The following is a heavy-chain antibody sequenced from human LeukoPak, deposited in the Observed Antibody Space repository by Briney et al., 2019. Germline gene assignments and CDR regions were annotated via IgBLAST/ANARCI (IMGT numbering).Heavy chain of an antibody. D-gene: IGHD2-15*01. Sequence: ASVKVSCKASVYIFSIYYMHGVREPPGQGCEGRGIINPSGGSTSYAQKFQGRVTMTRDTSTSTVYMELSSLRSEDTAVYYCARVDCSGGSCYLDYWGQEALVTVSS. J-gene: IGHJ4*02. CDR1: VYIFSIYY. CDR3: ARVDCSGGSCYLDY. CDR2: INPSGGST. V-gene: IGHV1-46*01.